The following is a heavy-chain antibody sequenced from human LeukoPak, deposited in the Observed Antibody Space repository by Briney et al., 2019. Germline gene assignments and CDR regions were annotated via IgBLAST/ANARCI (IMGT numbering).Heavy chain of an antibody. CDR1: GGSISSSSYY. J-gene: IGHJ6*03. CDR2: IYYSGST. Sequence: SETLSLTCTVSGGSISSSSYYWGWIRQPPGKGLEWIGSIYYSGSTYYNPSLKSRVTISVDTSKNQFSLKLSSVTAADTAVYYCARDLRYCSGGSCSTRFYYYYYYYMDVWGKGTTVTVSS. D-gene: IGHD2-15*01. V-gene: IGHV4-39*07. CDR3: ARDLRYCSGGSCSTRFYYYYYYYMDV.